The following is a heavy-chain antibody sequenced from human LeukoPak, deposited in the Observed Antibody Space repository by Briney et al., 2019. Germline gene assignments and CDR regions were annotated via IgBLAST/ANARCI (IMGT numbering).Heavy chain of an antibody. V-gene: IGHV4-39*01. J-gene: IGHJ4*02. CDR2: IYYSGST. D-gene: IGHD6-6*01. CDR1: GGSISSSSYY. CDR3: AKQSGSSPYYFDY. Sequence: SETLSLTCTVSGGSISSSSYYWGWIRQPPGKGLEWIGSIYYSGSTYYNPSLKSRVTISVDTSKNQFSLKLSSVTAADTAVYYCAKQSGSSPYYFDYWGQGSLVTVSS.